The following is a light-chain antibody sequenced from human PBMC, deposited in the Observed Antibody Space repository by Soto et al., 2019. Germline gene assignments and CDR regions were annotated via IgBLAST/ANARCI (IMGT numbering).Light chain of an antibody. CDR2: GNI. CDR1: SSNIGAGYD. CDR3: QSYDSSLGGSV. V-gene: IGLV1-40*01. J-gene: IGLJ3*02. Sequence: QSVLTQPPSVSGAPGQRVTISCTGSSSNIGAGYDVHWYQQLPETAPKLLIYGNINRPPGVPDRFSGSKSGTSASLAITGLQAEDEADYYCQSYDSSLGGSVFGGGTKLTVL.